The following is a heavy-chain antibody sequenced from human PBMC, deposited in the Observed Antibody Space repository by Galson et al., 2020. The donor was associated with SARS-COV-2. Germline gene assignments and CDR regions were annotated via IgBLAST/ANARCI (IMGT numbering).Heavy chain of an antibody. CDR3: ARVRYYDDIGYFDS. V-gene: IGHV1-18*01. D-gene: IGHD3-22*01. CDR2: ISGYTGDT. J-gene: IGHJ4*02. CDR1: RYTFRNYG. Sequence: ASVKVSCKASRYTFRNYGVAWLRQAPAQGLEWLGWISGYTGDTKYAQIFHDRVIMTTDTSTSTAYMDLRSLRSDDTAVYYCARVRYYDDIGYFDSWGQGTLVTVSS.